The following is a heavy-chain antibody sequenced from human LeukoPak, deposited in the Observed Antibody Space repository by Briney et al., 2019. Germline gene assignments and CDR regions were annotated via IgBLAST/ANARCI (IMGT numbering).Heavy chain of an antibody. CDR2: IYYSGST. Sequence: SQTLSLTCTVSGGSISSGGYYWSWIRQHPGKGLEWIGYIYYSGSTYYNPSLKSRVTISVDTSKNQFSLKLSSVTAADTAVYYCARTRYDFWSGPLVGYYMDVWGKGTTVTVSS. CDR3: ARTRYDFWSGPLVGYYMDV. J-gene: IGHJ6*03. CDR1: GGSISSGGYY. V-gene: IGHV4-31*03. D-gene: IGHD3-3*01.